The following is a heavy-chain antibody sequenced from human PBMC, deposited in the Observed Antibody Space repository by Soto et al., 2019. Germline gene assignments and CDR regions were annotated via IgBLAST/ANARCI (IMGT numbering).Heavy chain of an antibody. CDR1: GYTFTSYA. D-gene: IGHD1-26*01. V-gene: IGHV1-3*01. Sequence: GASVKVSCKASGYTFTSYAMHWVRQAPGQRLEWMGWINAGNGNTKYSQKFQGRVTITRDTSASTAYMELSSLRSEDTAVYYCARVGIVGVDHAILCFDPWGKGTLVTVS. J-gene: IGHJ5*02. CDR3: ARVGIVGVDHAILCFDP. CDR2: INAGNGNT.